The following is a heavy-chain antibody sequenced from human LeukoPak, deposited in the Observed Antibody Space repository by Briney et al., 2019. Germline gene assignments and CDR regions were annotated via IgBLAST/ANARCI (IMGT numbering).Heavy chain of an antibody. CDR2: INPSGGST. Sequence: SVKVSCKASGYTFTCYGISWVRQAPGQGLEWMGIINPSGGSTSYAQKFQGRVTMTRDMSTSTVYMELSSLRSEDTAVYYCARGYDSSGYYPLYWGQGTLVTVSS. CDR3: ARGYDSSGYYPLY. J-gene: IGHJ4*02. D-gene: IGHD3-22*01. CDR1: GYTFTCYG. V-gene: IGHV1-46*01.